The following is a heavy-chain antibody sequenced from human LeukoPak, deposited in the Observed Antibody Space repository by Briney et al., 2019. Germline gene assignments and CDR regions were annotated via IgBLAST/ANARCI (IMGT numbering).Heavy chain of an antibody. V-gene: IGHV3-48*02. CDR1: GFTFSSYS. Sequence: GGSLRLSCAASGFTFSSYSMSWVRQAPGKGLEWVSYSSSSSSNIYYADSVKGRFTISRDNAKNSLYLQMNSLRDEDTAVYYCARKAFIYSSGWYEDWGQGTLVTVSS. CDR3: ARKAFIYSSGWYED. D-gene: IGHD6-19*01. J-gene: IGHJ4*02. CDR2: SSSSSSNI.